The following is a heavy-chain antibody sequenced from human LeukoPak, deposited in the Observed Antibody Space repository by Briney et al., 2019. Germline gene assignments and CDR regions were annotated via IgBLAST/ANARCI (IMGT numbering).Heavy chain of an antibody. J-gene: IGHJ6*03. CDR2: IYHGGST. V-gene: IGHV4-4*02. Sequence: SETLSLTCAVSGGSISSSNWWSWVRQPPGKGLEWIGEIYHGGSTNYNPSLKSRVTISVDTSKNQFSLKLSSVTAADTAVYYCARVRSYDSSGYFYYYMDVWGKGTTVTVSS. D-gene: IGHD3-22*01. CDR3: ARVRSYDSSGYFYYYMDV. CDR1: GGSISSSNW.